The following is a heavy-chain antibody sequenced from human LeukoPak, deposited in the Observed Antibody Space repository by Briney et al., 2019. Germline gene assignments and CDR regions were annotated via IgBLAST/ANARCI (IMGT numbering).Heavy chain of an antibody. J-gene: IGHJ5*02. Sequence: PSETLSLTCAVYGGSFSSYYWSWIRQPPGKGLEWIGEINHSGSTNYNPSLKSRVTISVDKSKNQFSLKLSSVTAADTAVYYCARDTRLTIFGVVIRPSVGWFDPWGQGTLVTVSS. V-gene: IGHV4-34*01. D-gene: IGHD3-3*01. CDR2: INHSGST. CDR3: ARDTRLTIFGVVIRPSVGWFDP. CDR1: GGSFSSYY.